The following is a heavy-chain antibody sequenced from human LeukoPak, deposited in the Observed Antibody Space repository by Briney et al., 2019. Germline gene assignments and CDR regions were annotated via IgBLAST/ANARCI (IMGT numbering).Heavy chain of an antibody. J-gene: IGHJ3*02. CDR3: ATATPVTTFAFDI. Sequence: GASVKVSCKVSGYTLTELSMHWVRQAPGKGLEWMGGFDPEDGETIYAQKFQGRVTMTEDTSTDTAYMELSSLRPEDTAVYYCATATPVTTFAFDIWGQGTMVTVSS. CDR1: GYTLTELS. D-gene: IGHD4-17*01. CDR2: FDPEDGET. V-gene: IGHV1-24*01.